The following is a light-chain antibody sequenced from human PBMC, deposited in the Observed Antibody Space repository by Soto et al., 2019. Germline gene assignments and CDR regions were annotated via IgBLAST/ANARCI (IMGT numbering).Light chain of an antibody. CDR2: SGY. CDR1: QSVSSS. Sequence: FVVTQSPDTLSLSPGETATLSCRASQSVSSSVAWYQHKPGQSPRLVVYSGYKRSAGIPARFSGSGSGTDFTLNITSLENDDCAVYYCQQRYSWIRVFGPGTKV. V-gene: IGKV3-11*01. J-gene: IGKJ1*01. CDR3: QQRYSWIRV.